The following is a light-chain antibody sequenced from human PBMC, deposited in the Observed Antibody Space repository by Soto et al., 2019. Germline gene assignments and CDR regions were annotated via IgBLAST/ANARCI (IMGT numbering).Light chain of an antibody. CDR2: WTS. J-gene: IGKJ4*01. V-gene: IGKV4-1*01. CDR3: QQYYSTPLT. CDR1: QSVLYSSNNKNY. Sequence: DIVMTQSPDSLAVSLGERATINCKSSQSVLYSSNNKNYLAWYQQKPGQPPKLLIYWTSTRESGVPDRFSGSRSWTDFTLTISSLQAEDVAVYYCQQYYSTPLTFGGGTKVEI.